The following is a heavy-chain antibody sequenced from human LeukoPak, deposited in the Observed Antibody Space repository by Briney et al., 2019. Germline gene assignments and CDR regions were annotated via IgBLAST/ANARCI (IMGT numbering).Heavy chain of an antibody. CDR2: ISGSGGST. D-gene: IGHD5-12*01. V-gene: IGHV3-23*01. J-gene: IGHJ4*02. CDR1: GFTFSSYA. CDR3: AKDRHSGYDFDY. Sequence: PGGSLRLSCAASGFTFSSYAMSWVRQAPGKGLEWVLAISGSGGSTYYADSVKGRFTISRDNSKNTLYLQMNSLRAEDTAVYYCAKDRHSGYDFDYWGQGTLVTVSS.